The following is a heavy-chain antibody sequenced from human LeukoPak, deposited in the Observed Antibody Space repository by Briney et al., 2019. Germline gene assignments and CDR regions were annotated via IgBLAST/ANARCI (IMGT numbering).Heavy chain of an antibody. CDR3: ATSAGDYRAGHYYYMGV. CDR2: INPNTAGT. J-gene: IGHJ6*03. D-gene: IGHD4-11*01. Sequence: GASVKVSCKASGYTFTGYYFHWVRPAPGQGLEWMGWINPNTAGTNYAQKFLGGVTLTWDTSISTAYMELNRLTSDGTAVYYCATSAGDYRAGHYYYMGVWGKGTSVTVSS. CDR1: GYTFTGYY. V-gene: IGHV1-2*02.